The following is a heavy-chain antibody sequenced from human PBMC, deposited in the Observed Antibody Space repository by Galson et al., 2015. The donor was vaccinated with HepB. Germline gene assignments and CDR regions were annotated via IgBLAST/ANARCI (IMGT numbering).Heavy chain of an antibody. CDR1: GFTFSIYG. Sequence: SLRLSCAASGFTFSIYGMTWVRQAPGKGLEWVSGISGSDGPTYYADSVKGRFTISRDTSKNTLFLQMNSLRAEDTARYYCAKSGTCSSGWYKDYYFYMDVWGKGTTVSVSS. V-gene: IGHV3-23*01. D-gene: IGHD6-19*01. CDR2: ISGSDGPT. J-gene: IGHJ6*03. CDR3: AKSGTCSSGWYKDYYFYMDV.